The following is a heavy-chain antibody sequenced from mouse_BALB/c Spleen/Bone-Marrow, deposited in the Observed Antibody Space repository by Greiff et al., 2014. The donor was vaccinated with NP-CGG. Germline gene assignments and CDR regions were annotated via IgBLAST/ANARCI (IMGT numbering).Heavy chain of an antibody. V-gene: IGHV14-3*02. D-gene: IGHD1-1*01. J-gene: IGHJ4*01. CDR3: ARHGGRYYAMDY. CDR2: IDPANGNT. CDR1: GFNIKDTY. Sequence: EVHLVESGAELVKPGASVKLSCTASGFNIKDTYMHWVKQRPEQGLEWIGRIDPANGNTNYDPRFQGKATITADTSSNTAYLQLSSLTSEDTAVYYCARHGGRYYAMDYWGQGTSVTVSS.